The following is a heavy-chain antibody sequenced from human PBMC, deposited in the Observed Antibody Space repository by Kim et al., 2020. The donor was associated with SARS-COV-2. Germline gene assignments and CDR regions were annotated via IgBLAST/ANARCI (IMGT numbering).Heavy chain of an antibody. V-gene: IGHV4-34*01. CDR3: ARVPPGGYSGYGY. CDR2: INHSGST. CDR1: GGSFSGYY. D-gene: IGHD5-12*01. Sequence: SETLSLTCAVYGGSFSGYYWSWIRQPPGKGLEWIGEINHSGSTNYNPSLKSRVTISVDTSKNQFSLKLSSVTAADTAVYYCARVPPGGYSGYGYWGQGTLVTVSS. J-gene: IGHJ4*02.